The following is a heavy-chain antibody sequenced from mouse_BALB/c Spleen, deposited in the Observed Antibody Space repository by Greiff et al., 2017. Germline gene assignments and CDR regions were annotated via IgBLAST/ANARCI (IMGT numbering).Heavy chain of an antibody. V-gene: IGHV1-54*01. CDR2: INPGSGGT. J-gene: IGHJ3*01. CDR1: GYAFTNYL. Sequence: VKLMESGAELVRPGTSVKVSCKASGYAFTNYLIEWVKQRPGQGLEWIGVINPGSGGTNYNEKFKGKATLTADKSSSTAYMQLSSLTSDDSAVYFCARRGDYDAAWFAYWGQGTLVTVSA. CDR3: ARRGDYDAAWFAY. D-gene: IGHD2-4*01.